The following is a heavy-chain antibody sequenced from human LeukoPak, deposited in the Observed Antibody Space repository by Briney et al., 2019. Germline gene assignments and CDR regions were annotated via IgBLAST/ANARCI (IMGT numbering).Heavy chain of an antibody. J-gene: IGHJ4*02. CDR3: ASLAVAGLSEGY. D-gene: IGHD6-19*01. CDR2: IYYSGGT. Sequence: TSETLSLTCTVSGGSISSDSYYWAWIRQPPGKGLEWIASIYYSGGTYYNPSLKSRVTISVDTSRNQFSLKLSSVTAADTAVYYCASLAVAGLSEGYWGQGTLVIVSS. CDR1: GGSISSDSYY. V-gene: IGHV4-39*01.